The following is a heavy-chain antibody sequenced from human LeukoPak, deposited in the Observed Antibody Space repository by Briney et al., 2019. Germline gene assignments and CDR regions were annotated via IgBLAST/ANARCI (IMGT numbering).Heavy chain of an antibody. J-gene: IGHJ6*02. CDR3: ASLIVGADHFPYYYGMDV. V-gene: IGHV4-39*07. Sequence: PSEILSLTCTVSGGSISSGSYYWGWIRQPPGKGLEWIGSIYYSGSTYYNPSLKSRVTISVDTSKNQFSLKLSSVTAADTAVYYCASLIVGADHFPYYYGMDVWGQGTTVTVSS. D-gene: IGHD1-26*01. CDR1: GGSISSGSYY. CDR2: IYYSGST.